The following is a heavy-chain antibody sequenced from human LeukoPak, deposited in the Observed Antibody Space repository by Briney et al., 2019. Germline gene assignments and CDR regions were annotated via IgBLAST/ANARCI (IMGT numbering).Heavy chain of an antibody. J-gene: IGHJ4*02. D-gene: IGHD2-15*01. CDR1: GFTFNDYS. Sequence: PGGSLRLSCAASGFTFNDYSMNWVRQAPGKGLEWVSNIISRGDTTHYADSVKGRFSISRDNAKKSVFLQLNSLRAEDTAVYYCARGRGYCSGASCDIDYWGQRTLVTVSS. V-gene: IGHV3-48*04. CDR3: ARGRGYCSGASCDIDY. CDR2: IISRGDTT.